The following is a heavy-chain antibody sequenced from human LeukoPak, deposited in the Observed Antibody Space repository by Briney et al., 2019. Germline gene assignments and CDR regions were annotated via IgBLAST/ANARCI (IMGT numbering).Heavy chain of an antibody. Sequence: SEALSLTCTVSGASVSSLDYFWNWIRQPPGKGLEWIGSISYSGVTFYNPSLKSRLTMSLDTSKNQFSLRLTSVTVADTAVYYCARPRGSGYDLDFDYWGQGTLVSVSS. J-gene: IGHJ4*02. V-gene: IGHV4-30-4*08. D-gene: IGHD5-12*01. CDR2: ISYSGVT. CDR3: ARPRGSGYDLDFDY. CDR1: GASVSSLDYF.